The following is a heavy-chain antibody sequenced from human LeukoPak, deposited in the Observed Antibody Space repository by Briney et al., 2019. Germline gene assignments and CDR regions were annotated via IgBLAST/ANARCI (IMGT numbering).Heavy chain of an antibody. CDR3: ARAMVRGVPLDY. Sequence: GGSLRLSCAASGFTFSSYSMNWVRQAPGKGLEWVSSISSSSSYIYYADSVKGRFTISRDNAKNSLYLRMNSLRAEDTAVYYCARAMVRGVPLDYWGQGTLVTVSS. CDR1: GFTFSSYS. CDR2: ISSSSSYI. J-gene: IGHJ4*02. D-gene: IGHD3-10*01. V-gene: IGHV3-21*01.